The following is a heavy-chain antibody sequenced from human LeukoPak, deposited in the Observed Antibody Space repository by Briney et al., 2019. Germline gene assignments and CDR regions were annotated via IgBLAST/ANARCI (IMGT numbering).Heavy chain of an antibody. D-gene: IGHD6-25*01. CDR3: AKDVQRTSYLDY. CDR2: IRYDGSNK. Sequence: PGGSLRLSCAASGFTFSSYGMHWVRQAPGKGLEWVAFIRYDGSNKYHADSVKGRFTISRDNSKNTLYLQMNSLRAEDTAVYYCAKDVQRTSYLDYWGQGTLVTVSS. V-gene: IGHV3-30*02. CDR1: GFTFSSYG. J-gene: IGHJ4*02.